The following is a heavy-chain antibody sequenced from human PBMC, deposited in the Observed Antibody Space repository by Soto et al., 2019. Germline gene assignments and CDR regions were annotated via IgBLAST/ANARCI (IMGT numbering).Heavy chain of an antibody. CDR3: AHHGYYSSGVDV. Sequence: QITLKESGPTLVKPTQTLTLTCTFSGFSLSTSGVGVGWIRQPPGKALEWLALIYWDDDKRYSLSLKSRLTITKDASKTQVVLTTTNMDPVDTATYYCAHHGYYSSGVDVWGQATTVTVSS. CDR1: GFSLSTSGVG. J-gene: IGHJ6*02. V-gene: IGHV2-5*02. CDR2: IYWDDDK.